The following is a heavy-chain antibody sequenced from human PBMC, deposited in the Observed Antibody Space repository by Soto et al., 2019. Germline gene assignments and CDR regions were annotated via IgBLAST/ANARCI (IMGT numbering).Heavy chain of an antibody. CDR1: GYTFTNFD. J-gene: IGHJ4*02. CDR2: MDPNTGNT. Sequence: ASVKVSCKASGYTFTNFDVNWVRQAPGQGLEWMGRMDPNTGNTGCAQKFQGRVTMTGNASITTAYMELSSLRSEDTAVYYCGRGSYPARWTSHFINYWGQGTQVTVSS. V-gene: IGHV1-8*01. D-gene: IGHD3-16*02. CDR3: GRGSYPARWTSHFINY.